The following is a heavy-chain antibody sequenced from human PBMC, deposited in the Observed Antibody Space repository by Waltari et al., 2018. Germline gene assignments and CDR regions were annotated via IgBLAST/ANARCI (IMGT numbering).Heavy chain of an antibody. Sequence: EVQLVESGGGLVQPGGSLRLSCLASGFTVRNNYISWVRQAPGKGLEWVSVLYAGGSTYYANSVKDRFTISRDNSKNTLYLQMNSLRADDTAVYYCAKGAYRSSLFDYWGQGTLVTVSS. CDR1: GFTVRNNY. CDR2: LYAGGST. CDR3: AKGAYRSSLFDY. D-gene: IGHD6-13*01. J-gene: IGHJ4*02. V-gene: IGHV3-66*01.